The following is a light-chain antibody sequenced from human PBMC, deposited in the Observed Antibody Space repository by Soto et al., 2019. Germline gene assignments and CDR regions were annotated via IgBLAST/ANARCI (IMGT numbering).Light chain of an antibody. CDR3: LQATHSPLT. Sequence: DVVVTQSPLSLPVTLGQPASISCRSSQSLVYSDGVTYLNWFQQRPGQSPRRLIYKVFNRDSGVPDRFSGSGSGTDFTLKISRVEAEDVGIYYCLQATHSPLTFGGGTKVEIK. J-gene: IGKJ4*01. V-gene: IGKV2-30*01. CDR1: QSLVYSDGVTY. CDR2: KVF.